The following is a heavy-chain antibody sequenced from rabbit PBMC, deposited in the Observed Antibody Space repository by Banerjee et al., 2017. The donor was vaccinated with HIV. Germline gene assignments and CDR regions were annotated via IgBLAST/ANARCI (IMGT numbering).Heavy chain of an antibody. V-gene: IGHV1S45*01. Sequence: EQLEESGGDLVKPEGSLTLTCTASGFSFSSSYYMCWVRQAPGKGLEWIACIYAGSGGSTYYANWAKGRFTISKTSSTTVTLQMTSLTAADTATYFCAREEYVGYGYANLWGQGTLVTVS. J-gene: IGHJ4*01. D-gene: IGHD6-1*01. CDR3: AREEYVGYGYANL. CDR2: IYAGSGGST. CDR1: GFSFSSSYY.